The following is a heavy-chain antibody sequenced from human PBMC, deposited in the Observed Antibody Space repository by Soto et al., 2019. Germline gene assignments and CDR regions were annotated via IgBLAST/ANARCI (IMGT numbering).Heavy chain of an antibody. CDR2: ISYDGSHK. CDR3: ATRRWYHSNYSWGIDV. CDR1: GFTFNNYG. V-gene: IGHV3-30*03. J-gene: IGHJ6*02. Sequence: QVQLVESGGGVVQPGRSLRLSCAASGFTFNNYGMHWVRQAPGKGLVWVTVISYDGSHKYYADSVKGRFTISRDNSKNTLYLQMNSLRDEDTAVYYCATRRWYHSNYSWGIDVWGQGTTVTVSS. D-gene: IGHD4-4*01.